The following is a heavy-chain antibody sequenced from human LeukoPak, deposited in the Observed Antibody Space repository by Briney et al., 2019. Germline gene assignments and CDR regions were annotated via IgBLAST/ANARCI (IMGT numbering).Heavy chain of an antibody. V-gene: IGHV3-23*01. J-gene: IGHJ6*02. CDR2: ISGSGGST. CDR1: GFTFSSYA. CDR3: AKLGLGYCSSTSCFYYYYGMDV. Sequence: PGGSLRLSCAASGFTFSSYAMSWVRQAPGKGLEWVSAISGSGGSTYYADSVKGRFTISRDNSKSTLYLQMNSLRAEDTAVYYCAKLGLGYCSSTSCFYYYYGMDVWGQGTTVTVSS. D-gene: IGHD2-2*01.